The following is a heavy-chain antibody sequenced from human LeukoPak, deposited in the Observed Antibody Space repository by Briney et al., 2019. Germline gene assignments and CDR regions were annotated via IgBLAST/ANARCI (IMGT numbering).Heavy chain of an antibody. D-gene: IGHD1-26*01. Sequence: ASVKVSCKASGYTFTGYYIHWVRQAPGQGLQWMGRINSNSGGTEYEPSFQGRVTMTRDTSISTAYVEVSTLISDDTAIYYCARDLSSTPNWEFDYWGQGTQVTVSS. J-gene: IGHJ4*02. V-gene: IGHV1-2*06. CDR2: INSNSGGT. CDR1: GYTFTGYY. CDR3: ARDLSSTPNWEFDY.